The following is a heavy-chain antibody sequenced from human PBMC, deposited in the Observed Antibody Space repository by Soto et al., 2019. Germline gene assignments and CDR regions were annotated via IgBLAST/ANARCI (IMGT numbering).Heavy chain of an antibody. Sequence: GGSLRLSCAASGFTFSSYGLHWVRQAPGKGLEWVAVIWNDGSNKNYADSVKGRFTISRDNSKNTLYLQMNSLRAEDTAVYSCARGGSRYYYGLDVWGQGTTVTVSS. CDR3: ARGGSRYYYGLDV. CDR2: IWNDGSNK. CDR1: GFTFSSYG. D-gene: IGHD3-16*01. J-gene: IGHJ6*02. V-gene: IGHV3-33*01.